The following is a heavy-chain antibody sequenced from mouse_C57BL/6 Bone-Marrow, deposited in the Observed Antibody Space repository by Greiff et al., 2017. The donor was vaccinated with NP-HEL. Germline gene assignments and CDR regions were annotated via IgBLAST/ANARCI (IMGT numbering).Heavy chain of an antibody. D-gene: IGHD1-1*02. J-gene: IGHJ4*01. V-gene: IGHV1-18*01. CDR2: INPNNGGT. Sequence: EVQLQQSGPELVKPGASVKIPCKASGYTFTDYNLDWVKQSHGKSLEWIGDINPNNGGTIYNQKFKGKATLTVDKYSSTAYMELRRLTSEDTAVYYCARLWFYYAMDYWGQGTSVTVSS. CDR3: ARLWFYYAMDY. CDR1: GYTFTDYN.